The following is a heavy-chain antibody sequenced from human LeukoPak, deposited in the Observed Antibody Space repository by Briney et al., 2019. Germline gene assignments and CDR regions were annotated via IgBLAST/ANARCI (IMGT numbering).Heavy chain of an antibody. D-gene: IGHD1-7*01. CDR2: ISWDSGSR. J-gene: IGHJ3*02. CDR1: GFTFDDFA. CDR3: VKDLRLDLHLDTFHI. V-gene: IGHV3-9*01. Sequence: GGSLRLSCAASGFTFDDFAMHWVRQPPGKGLQWISSISWDSGSRVYADSVKGRFGISRDNAKSSLYLDVHSLAPEDTALYYCVKDLRLDLHLDTFHIWGQGTMVTVS.